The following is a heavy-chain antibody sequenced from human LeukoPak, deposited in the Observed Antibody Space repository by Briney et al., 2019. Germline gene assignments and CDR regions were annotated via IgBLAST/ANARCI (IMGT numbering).Heavy chain of an antibody. Sequence: ASVKVSCKASGYTFTSYDINWVRQATGQGLEWMGWMNPNSGNTGYAQKFQGRVTMTRNTSISTAYMELSSLRSEDTAVYYCARATSAVAVPDYWGQGTLVTVSS. J-gene: IGHJ4*02. CDR2: MNPNSGNT. CDR1: GYTFTSYD. V-gene: IGHV1-8*01. D-gene: IGHD6-19*01. CDR3: ARATSAVAVPDY.